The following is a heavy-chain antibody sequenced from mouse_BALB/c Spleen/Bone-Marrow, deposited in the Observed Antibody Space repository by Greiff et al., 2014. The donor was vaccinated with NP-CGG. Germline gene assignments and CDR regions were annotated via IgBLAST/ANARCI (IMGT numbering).Heavy chain of an antibody. CDR3: ARDEHYFDY. CDR1: GYTFTSYW. CDR2: IYPGDGDT. V-gene: IGHV1-87*01. Sequence: QVQLQQSGAELARPGASVKLSCKASGYTFTSYWMQWVKQRPGQGLEWIGAIYPGDGDTRYTQKFKGKATFTADKSSSTAYMQLSSLASEDSAVYYCARDEHYFDYWGQGTTLTVSS. J-gene: IGHJ2*01.